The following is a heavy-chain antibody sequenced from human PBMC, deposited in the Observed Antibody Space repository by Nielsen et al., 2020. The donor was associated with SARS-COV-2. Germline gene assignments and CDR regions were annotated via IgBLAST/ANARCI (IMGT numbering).Heavy chain of an antibody. CDR3: ARSQEPQPYYYYYGMDV. J-gene: IGHJ6*02. D-gene: IGHD1-14*01. Sequence: SVKVSCKASGGTFSSYAISWVRQAPGQGLEWMGGIIPIFGTANYAQKFQGRVTITADESTSTAYMELSRLRSDDTAVYYCARSQEPQPYYYYYGMDVWGQGTTVTVSS. V-gene: IGHV1-69*13. CDR2: IIPIFGTA. CDR1: GGTFSSYA.